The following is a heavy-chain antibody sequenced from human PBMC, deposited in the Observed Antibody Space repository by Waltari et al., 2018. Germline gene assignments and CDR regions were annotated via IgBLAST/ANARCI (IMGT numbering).Heavy chain of an antibody. CDR2: FGGRGGRI. CDR1: GFTFNSYA. CDR3: AKISSGYYGMDV. D-gene: IGHD3-16*02. Sequence: EVQVLESGGGLIQPGGSLRLSCAASGFTFNSYAMSWVRQAPGKGLEWVSLFGGRGGRINYADSVKGRFTISRDNSKNTLDLQMNSLRAEDTAVYYCAKISSGYYGMDVWGQGTTVTVSS. J-gene: IGHJ6*02. V-gene: IGHV3-23*01.